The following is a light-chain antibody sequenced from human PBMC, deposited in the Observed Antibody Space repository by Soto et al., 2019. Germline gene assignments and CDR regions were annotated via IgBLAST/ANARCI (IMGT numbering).Light chain of an antibody. V-gene: IGKV1-39*01. J-gene: IGKJ4*01. CDR1: QSISSY. Sequence: IQMTLSPSSLSASVGHRVTIACRASQSISSYLNWYQQKKGKAPKLLIYAASSLQSGVPSRFSGSGYGTDFNLTISSLQTEDFATYYCQQSYSTPLTFGGGTKVDIK. CDR2: AAS. CDR3: QQSYSTPLT.